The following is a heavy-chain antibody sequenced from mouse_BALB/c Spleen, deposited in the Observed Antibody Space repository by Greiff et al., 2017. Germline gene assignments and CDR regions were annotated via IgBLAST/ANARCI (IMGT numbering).Heavy chain of an antibody. CDR1: GYSITSDYA. D-gene: IGHD1-1*01. CDR2: ISYSGST. Sequence: EVKVEESGPGLVKPSQSLSLTCTVTGYSITSDYAWNWIRQFPGNKLEWMGYISYSGSTSYNPSLKSRISITRDTSKNQFFLQLNSVTTEDTATYYCAISSPYAMDYWGQGTSVTVSS. V-gene: IGHV3-2*02. J-gene: IGHJ4*01. CDR3: AISSPYAMDY.